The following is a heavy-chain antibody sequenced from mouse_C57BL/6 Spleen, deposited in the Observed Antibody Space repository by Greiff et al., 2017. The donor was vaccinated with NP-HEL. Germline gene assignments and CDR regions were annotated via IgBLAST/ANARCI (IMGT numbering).Heavy chain of an antibody. D-gene: IGHD2-5*01. CDR3: AREGYSNYVDY. Sequence: VQLQQSGAELVRPGASVKLSCKASGYTFTDYYINWVKQRPGQGLEWIARIYPGSGNTYYNEKFKGKATLTAEKSSSTAYMQISILTSEDSAVYFCAREGYSNYVDYWGQGTTLTVSS. CDR2: IYPGSGNT. V-gene: IGHV1-76*01. CDR1: GYTFTDYY. J-gene: IGHJ2*01.